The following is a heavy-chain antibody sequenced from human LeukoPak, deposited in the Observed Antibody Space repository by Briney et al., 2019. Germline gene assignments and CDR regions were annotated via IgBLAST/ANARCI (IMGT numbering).Heavy chain of an antibody. CDR1: GFTFSSYA. CDR2: IWYDGSNK. V-gene: IGHV3-33*08. J-gene: IGHJ6*02. CDR3: ARDLDIVVVSAPTDSGMDV. Sequence: PGGSLRLSCAASGFTFSSYAMSWVRQAPGKGLEWVAVIWYDGSNKYYADSVKGRFTISRDNSKNTLYLQMNSLRAEDTAVYYCARDLDIVVVSAPTDSGMDVWGQGTTVTVSS. D-gene: IGHD2-2*03.